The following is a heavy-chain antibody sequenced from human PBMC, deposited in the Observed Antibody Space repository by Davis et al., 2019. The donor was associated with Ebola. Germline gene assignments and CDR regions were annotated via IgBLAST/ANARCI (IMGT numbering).Heavy chain of an antibody. D-gene: IGHD3-10*01. CDR3: ARTAGSYYYYGMDV. J-gene: IGHJ6*02. CDR1: GYTFTAYF. CDR2: INPNTGGT. V-gene: IGHV1-2*02. Sequence: AASVKVSCKASGYTFTAYFMHWVRRAPGQGLEWMGWINPNTGGTNSAQKFQGRVTMTRDTSISTAYMELSRLRSDDTAVYYCARTAGSYYYYGMDVWGQGTTVTVSS.